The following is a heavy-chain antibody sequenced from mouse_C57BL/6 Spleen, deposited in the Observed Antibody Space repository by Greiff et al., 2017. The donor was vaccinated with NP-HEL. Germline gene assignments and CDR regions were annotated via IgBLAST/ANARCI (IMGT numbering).Heavy chain of an antibody. CDR1: GFSLTSYG. D-gene: IGHD4-1*01. J-gene: IGHJ3*01. CDR2: IWSGGST. Sequence: QVQLKESGPGLVQPSQSLSITCTVSGFSLTSYGVHWVRQSPGKGLEWLGVIWSGGSTDYNAAFISRLSISKDNSKSQVFFKMNSLQADDTAIYYCARKGWDVGNFAYWGQGTLVTVSA. CDR3: ARKGWDVGNFAY. V-gene: IGHV2-2*01.